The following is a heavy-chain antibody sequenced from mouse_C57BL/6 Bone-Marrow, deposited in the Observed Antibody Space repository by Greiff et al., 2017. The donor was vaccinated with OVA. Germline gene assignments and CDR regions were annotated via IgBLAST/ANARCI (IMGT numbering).Heavy chain of an antibody. CDR3: ARGNFYAMDY. V-gene: IGHV1-64*01. J-gene: IGHJ4*01. CDR1: AYPFTAYW. Sequence: VQLQQPGAELLKPGASVRFSCKASAYPFTAYWMPMGKHRPGQCLEWSGMSQHKSGSTNYNEKFKSKATLTVDKSSSTAYMQLSSLTSEDSAVYYCARGNFYAMDYWGQGTSVTVSS. CDR2: SQHKSGST.